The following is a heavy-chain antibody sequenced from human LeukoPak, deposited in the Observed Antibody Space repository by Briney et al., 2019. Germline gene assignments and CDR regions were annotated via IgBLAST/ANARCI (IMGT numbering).Heavy chain of an antibody. CDR1: GYTFTSYY. CDR3: ARVDAAAAGTPDFDY. V-gene: IGHV1-46*01. CDR2: INPSGGST. D-gene: IGHD6-13*01. Sequence: GASVKVSCKASGYTFTSYYMHWVRQAPGQGLEWMGIINPSGGSTSYAQKFQGRVTMTRDTSTSTVYMELSSLRSEDTAVYYCARVDAAAAGTPDFDYWGQGTLVTVSS. J-gene: IGHJ4*02.